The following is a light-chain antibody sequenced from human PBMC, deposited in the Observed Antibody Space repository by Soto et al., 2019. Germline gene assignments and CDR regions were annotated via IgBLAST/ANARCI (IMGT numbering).Light chain of an antibody. CDR1: SSDVGFYNF. J-gene: IGLJ1*01. CDR2: EVT. V-gene: IGLV2-8*01. CDR3: ASYAGTKLFV. Sequence: QSALTQPPSASGSPGQSLTISCTGTSSDVGFYNFVSWYQQRPGKAPKLVIYEVTKRPSGVPDRFSGSKSGSTASLTVSGLQADDEAHYYCASYAGTKLFVFGSGTELTVL.